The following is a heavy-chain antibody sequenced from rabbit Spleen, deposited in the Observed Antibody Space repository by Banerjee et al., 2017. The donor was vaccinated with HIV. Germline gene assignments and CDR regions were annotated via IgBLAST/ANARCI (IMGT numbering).Heavy chain of an antibody. CDR2: IYTGSGST. D-gene: IGHD8-1*01. Sequence: QEQLVESGGGLVQPEGSLTLTCTASGFSFSSGYYMCWVRQAPGKGLEWIGCIYTGSGSTYYASWAKGRFTISKSTSLNTVTLQMTSLTVADTATYFCARDRDGGNSYNPYYFDLWGPGTLVTVS. CDR1: GFSFSSGYY. J-gene: IGHJ4*01. CDR3: ARDRDGGNSYNPYYFDL. V-gene: IGHV1S45*01.